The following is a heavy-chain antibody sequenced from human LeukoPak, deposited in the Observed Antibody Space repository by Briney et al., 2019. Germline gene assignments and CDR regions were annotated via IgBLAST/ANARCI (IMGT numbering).Heavy chain of an antibody. CDR1: GLTFSSYA. Sequence: GGSLRLSCAATGLTFSSYAMSWVRQAPGKGLEWVSAISGSGGSAYYADSVKGRFTISRDNSKNTLYLQMNSLRAEDTAVYYCAKSPNDYGDYGWGQGTLVTVSS. J-gene: IGHJ4*02. V-gene: IGHV3-23*01. CDR3: AKSPNDYGDYG. D-gene: IGHD4-17*01. CDR2: ISGSGGSA.